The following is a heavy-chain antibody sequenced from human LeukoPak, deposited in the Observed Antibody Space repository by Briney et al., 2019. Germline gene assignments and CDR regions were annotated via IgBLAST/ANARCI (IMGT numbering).Heavy chain of an antibody. CDR1: GFTFSTYS. J-gene: IGHJ4*02. V-gene: IGHV3-21*01. CDR2: ISSSSSYI. CDR3: ARGGYHAYYLDY. D-gene: IGHD5-18*01. Sequence: GGSLRLSCTASGFTFSTYSMNWVRQAPGKGLEWVSSISSSSSYIYYADSVKGRLTISRDNAKNTLYLQMNSLRAEDTAVYYCARGGYHAYYLDYWGQGSLVTVSS.